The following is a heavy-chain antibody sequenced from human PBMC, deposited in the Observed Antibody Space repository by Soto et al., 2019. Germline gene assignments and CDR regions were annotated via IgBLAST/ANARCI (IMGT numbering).Heavy chain of an antibody. J-gene: IGHJ6*03. V-gene: IGHV1-2*04. CDR1: GYTFTGYY. CDR3: ARGLGESSYYYYYMDV. D-gene: IGHD3-10*01. CDR2: INPNSGGT. Sequence: GASVKVSCKASGYTFTGYYMQWVRQAPGQGLEGMGWINPNSGGTNYAQKFQGWVTMTRDTSISTAYMELSRLRSDDTAVYYCARGLGESSYYYYYMDVWGKGTTVTVSS.